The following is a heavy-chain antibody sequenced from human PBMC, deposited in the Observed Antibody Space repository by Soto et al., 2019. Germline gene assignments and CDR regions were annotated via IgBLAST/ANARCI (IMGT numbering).Heavy chain of an antibody. J-gene: IGHJ6*02. V-gene: IGHV3-21*01. CDR3: ARGSSSNYYYYYGMDV. Sequence: EVQLVESGGGLVKPGGSLRLSCAASGFTFSSYSMNWVRQAPGKGLEWVSSISSSSSYINYADSVKGRFTISRDNAKNSLYLQMNSLRAEDTAVYYCARGSSSNYYYYYGMDVWGQGTTVTVSS. CDR1: GFTFSSYS. D-gene: IGHD6-13*01. CDR2: ISSSSSYI.